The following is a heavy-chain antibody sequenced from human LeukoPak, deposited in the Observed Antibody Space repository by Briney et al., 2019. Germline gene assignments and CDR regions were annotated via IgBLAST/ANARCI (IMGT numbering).Heavy chain of an antibody. CDR3: ARDRITIFGVVTYGSPDAFDI. J-gene: IGHJ3*02. V-gene: IGHV4-4*07. Sequence: SETLSLTCAVYGGSFSGYYRSWIRQPAGKGLEWIGRIYTSGSTNYNPSLKSRVTMSVDTSKNQFSLKLSSVTAADTAVYYCARDRITIFGVVTYGSPDAFDIWGQGTMVTVSS. D-gene: IGHD3-3*01. CDR1: GGSFSGYY. CDR2: IYTSGST.